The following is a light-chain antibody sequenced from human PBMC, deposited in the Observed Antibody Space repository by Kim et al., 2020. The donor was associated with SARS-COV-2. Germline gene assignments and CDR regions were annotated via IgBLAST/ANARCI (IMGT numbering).Light chain of an antibody. Sequence: ASVGDRVTITCRASQGISSHLAWFQQRPGKVPERLIYAASSLQSGFPSRFSGSGSGTEFTLTISSLQPEDSATYYCLQHRSYPWTFGQGTKVDIK. J-gene: IGKJ1*01. V-gene: IGKV1-17*03. CDR1: QGISSH. CDR2: AAS. CDR3: LQHRSYPWT.